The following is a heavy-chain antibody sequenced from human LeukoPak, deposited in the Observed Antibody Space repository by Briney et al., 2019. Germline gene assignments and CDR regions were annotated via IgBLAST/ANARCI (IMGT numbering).Heavy chain of an antibody. J-gene: IGHJ5*02. CDR2: ISWNSGSI. Sequence: GGSLRLSCAASGFTFDDYAMHWVRQAPGKGLEWVSGISWNSGSIGYADSVKGRFTISRDNAKNSLYLQMNSLRAEDTAVYYCARVNSYYDFWSGPNWFDPWGQGTLVTVSS. D-gene: IGHD3-3*01. CDR3: ARVNSYYDFWSGPNWFDP. CDR1: GFTFDDYA. V-gene: IGHV3-9*01.